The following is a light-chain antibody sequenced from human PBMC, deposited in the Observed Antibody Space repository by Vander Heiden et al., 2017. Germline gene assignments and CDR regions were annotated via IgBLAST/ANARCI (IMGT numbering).Light chain of an antibody. Sequence: EVVMTQSPATLSVSPGERATLSCRASQSVDSNLAWYQQTPGQAPRLLIYGASTRATGIPARFSGTGSGTEFTLTITSLQSEDLAVYYCQQYNNWPPWTFGEGTKVEIK. CDR2: GAS. V-gene: IGKV3-15*01. J-gene: IGKJ1*01. CDR3: QQYNNWPPWT. CDR1: QSVDSN.